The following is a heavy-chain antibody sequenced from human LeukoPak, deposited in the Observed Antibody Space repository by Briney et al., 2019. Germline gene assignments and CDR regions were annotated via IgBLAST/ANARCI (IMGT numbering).Heavy chain of an antibody. CDR3: AKTIETYYYGSGSSNWFDP. J-gene: IGHJ5*02. Sequence: GRSLRLSRAASGFTFSSYGMHWVRQAPGKGLEWVAVISYDGSNKYYADSVKGRFTISRDNSKNTLYLQMNSLRAEDTAVYYCAKTIETYYYGSGSSNWFDPWGQGTLVTVSS. D-gene: IGHD3-10*01. CDR1: GFTFSSYG. V-gene: IGHV3-30*18. CDR2: ISYDGSNK.